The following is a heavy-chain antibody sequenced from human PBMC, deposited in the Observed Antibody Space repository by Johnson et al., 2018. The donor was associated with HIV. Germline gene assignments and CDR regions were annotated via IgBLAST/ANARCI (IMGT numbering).Heavy chain of an antibody. J-gene: IGHJ3*01. D-gene: IGHD3-22*01. CDR3: AIVVIRGDAFDL. CDR1: GFTFSGYW. Sequence: VQLVESGGGLVQPGGSLRLSCAASGFTFSGYWMSWVRQAPGKGLEWVANIKQDGSQKYYVDSVKGRFTISRDNAKNTLFLQMNSLRAEDTAVYYCAIVVIRGDAFDLWGQGTTVTVSS. CDR2: IKQDGSQK. V-gene: IGHV3-7*02.